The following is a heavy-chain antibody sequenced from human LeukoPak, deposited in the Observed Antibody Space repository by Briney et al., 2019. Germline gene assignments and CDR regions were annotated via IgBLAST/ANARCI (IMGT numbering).Heavy chain of an antibody. V-gene: IGHV4-39*01. J-gene: IGHJ6*03. D-gene: IGHD3-3*01. CDR2: FYYSGST. Sequence: SETLSLTCNVSGGSISSSSYYWGWIRQPPGKGLEWTGSFYYSGSTDYNPSLKTRVTISVDTSRNQFSLQLTSVTPEDTAVYYCARSLLDFGVVIEYYYYMDVWGKGTTVTVSS. CDR1: GGSISSSSYY. CDR3: ARSLLDFGVVIEYYYYMDV.